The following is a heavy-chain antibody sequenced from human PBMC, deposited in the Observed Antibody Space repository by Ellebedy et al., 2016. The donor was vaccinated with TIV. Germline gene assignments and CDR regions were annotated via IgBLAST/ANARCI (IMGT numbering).Heavy chain of an antibody. Sequence: AASVKVSCKASGGTFSSYASSWVRQAPGQGLEWMGLINPSGGSTSYAQKFQGRVTITRNTSISTAYMELSSLRSEDTAVYYCAALGMRSSWSYNWFDPWGQGTLVTVSS. V-gene: IGHV1-8*03. D-gene: IGHD6-13*01. CDR3: AALGMRSSWSYNWFDP. CDR2: INPSGGST. CDR1: GGTFSSYA. J-gene: IGHJ5*02.